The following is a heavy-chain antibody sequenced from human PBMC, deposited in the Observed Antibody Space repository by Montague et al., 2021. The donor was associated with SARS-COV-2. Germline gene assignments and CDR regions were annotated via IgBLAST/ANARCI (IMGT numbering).Heavy chain of an antibody. J-gene: IGHJ4*03. CDR2: IYWDDDK. D-gene: IGHD3-16*01. CDR3: AHKGRVLRSDAFDX. Sequence: PALVKPTQALTLTCTFSGFSLSTSGVGVGWIRQPPGKALEWLALIYWDDDKRYSPSLKSRLTITKDTSKNQVVLTMTNMDPVDTATYFCAHKGRVLRSDAFDXWGQGTLVTVSS. V-gene: IGHV2-5*02. CDR1: GFSLSTSGVG.